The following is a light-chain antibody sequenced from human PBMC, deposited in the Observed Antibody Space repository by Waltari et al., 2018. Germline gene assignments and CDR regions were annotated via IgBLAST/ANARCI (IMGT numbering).Light chain of an antibody. V-gene: IGKV1-17*01. CDR3: LQHNSYPWT. CDR1: QGITHD. Sequence: DIQMTQSPSSLSASVGDRVTITCRASQGITHDLGWYQQKPGKAPRRLIYAASSLQSWVPSRFSGSGSGTEFTLTITSLQPEDFATYYCLQHNSYPWTFGQGTKVEIK. CDR2: AAS. J-gene: IGKJ1*01.